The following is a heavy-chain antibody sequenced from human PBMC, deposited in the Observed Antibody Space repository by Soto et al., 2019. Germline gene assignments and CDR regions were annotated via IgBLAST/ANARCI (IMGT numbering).Heavy chain of an antibody. Sequence: GESLTSSCKGSGYSFASHWVAWVRQMPEKGLEWIGTIYPGDSDTKYSSAFRGHVTISADTSVSTAYLQWRSLEATDSAIYYCARYSRSYRHYLDFWGQGTLVTVSS. CDR3: ARYSRSYRHYLDF. D-gene: IGHD1-26*01. CDR2: IYPGDSDT. J-gene: IGHJ4*02. CDR1: GYSFASHW. V-gene: IGHV5-51*01.